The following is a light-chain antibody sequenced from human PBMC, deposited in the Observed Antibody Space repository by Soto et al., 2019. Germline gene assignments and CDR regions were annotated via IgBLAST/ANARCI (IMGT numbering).Light chain of an antibody. Sequence: QSVLTQPPSASGTPGQRVTVSCSGSSSNIGGHLNPVYWFQQLPGSAPKLLLYKNNQRPSGVPDRFSGSTSAASASLAISGLRPEDEADYYCAAWDDSLSAYVFGAGTKVT. J-gene: IGLJ1*01. CDR2: KNN. CDR3: AAWDDSLSAYV. V-gene: IGLV1-47*01. CDR1: SSNIGGHLNP.